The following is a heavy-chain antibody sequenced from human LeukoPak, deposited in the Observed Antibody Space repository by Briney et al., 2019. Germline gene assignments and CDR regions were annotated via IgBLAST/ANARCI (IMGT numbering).Heavy chain of an antibody. V-gene: IGHV3-7*01. CDR1: GFTFSSYW. J-gene: IGHJ4*02. CDR2: VKEDGSEK. Sequence: PGGSLRLSCAASGFTFSSYWMSWVRQAPGKGPEFVANVKEDGSEKSYVDSVKGRFTISRDNAKNSLYLQMNSLRAEDTAVYYCARERGSKCFDYWGQGTLVTVSS. CDR3: ARERGSKCFDY. D-gene: IGHD3-10*01.